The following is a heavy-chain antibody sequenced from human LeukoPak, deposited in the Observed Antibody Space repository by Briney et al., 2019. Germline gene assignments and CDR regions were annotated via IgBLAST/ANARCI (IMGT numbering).Heavy chain of an antibody. CDR1: GGSINSGGHY. CDR3: ARGYSGYVKKDYYHYYYMDV. J-gene: IGHJ6*03. V-gene: IGHV4-30-2*01. D-gene: IGHD5-12*01. Sequence: SQTLSLTCTVSGGSINSGGHYWIWIRQPPGKGLEWIGYIYYGASAYYNPSLKSRVTISADRPKNQFSLKLTSVTAADTAVYYCARGYSGYVKKDYYHYYYMDVWGKGTAVTVSS. CDR2: IYYGASA.